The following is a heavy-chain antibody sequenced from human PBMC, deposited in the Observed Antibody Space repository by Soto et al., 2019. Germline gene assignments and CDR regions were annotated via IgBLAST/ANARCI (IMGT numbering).Heavy chain of an antibody. CDR2: ISYDGSNK. J-gene: IGHJ4*02. CDR3: ARDRSYSGSYQPYFDY. D-gene: IGHD1-26*01. V-gene: IGHV3-30*04. Sequence: GGSLRLSCAASGFTFSSYAMHWVRQAPGKGLEWVAVISYDGSNKYYADSVKGRFTISRDNSKNTLYLQMNSLRAEDTAVYYCARDRSYSGSYQPYFDYWGQGTLVTVSS. CDR1: GFTFSSYA.